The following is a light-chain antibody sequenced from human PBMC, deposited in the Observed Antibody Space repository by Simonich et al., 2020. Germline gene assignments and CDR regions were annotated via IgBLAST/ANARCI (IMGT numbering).Light chain of an antibody. Sequence: EIVLTQSPGTLSLSPGKRATLSCRASQSVSSSYLAWYQQKPGKAPRLLLYGASSRATGIPDRFSGSGSGTDFTLTISRLEPEDFAVYYCQQYGSSPRFGQGTKVEIK. J-gene: IGKJ1*01. CDR3: QQYGSSPR. CDR2: GAS. V-gene: IGKV3-20*01. CDR1: QSVSSSY.